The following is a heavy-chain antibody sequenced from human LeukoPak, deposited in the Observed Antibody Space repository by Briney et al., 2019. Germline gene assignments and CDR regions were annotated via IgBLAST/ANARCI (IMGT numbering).Heavy chain of an antibody. CDR1: GGSISSSSYY. CDR2: IYYSGST. D-gene: IGHD2-15*01. Sequence: SETLSLTCTVSGGSISSSSYYWGWIRQPPGKGLEWIGSIYYSGSTYYNPSLKSRVTISVDTSRNQFSLKLSSVTAADTAVYYCARRCSGGSCREQYNWFDPWGQGTLVTVSS. V-gene: IGHV4-39*07. CDR3: ARRCSGGSCREQYNWFDP. J-gene: IGHJ5*02.